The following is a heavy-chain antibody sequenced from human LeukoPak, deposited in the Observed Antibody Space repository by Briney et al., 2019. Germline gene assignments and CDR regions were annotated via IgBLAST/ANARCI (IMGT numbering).Heavy chain of an antibody. CDR2: MYINGNT. CDR3: AGGVMQGRFSSHHGP. J-gene: IGHJ5*02. D-gene: IGHD3-16*01. V-gene: IGHV4-61*02. CDR1: GGSISSGSYY. Sequence: NPSETLSLTCTVSGGSISSGSYYWSWIRQPAGKGLEWIGRMYINGNTNYNPSLKSRVTISMDTSKNQFSLKVSSVTAADTAVYYCAGGVMQGRFSSHHGPWGQGTFVTVSS.